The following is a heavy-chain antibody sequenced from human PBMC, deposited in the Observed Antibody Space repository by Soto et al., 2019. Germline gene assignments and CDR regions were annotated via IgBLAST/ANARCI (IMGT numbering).Heavy chain of an antibody. CDR2: ITWNGATT. D-gene: IGHD6-19*01. Sequence: EVQLVESGGGVVRPGGSLRLSCAASGFTFDDHGMTWVRQAPGKGLEWVSGITWNGATTGYADSVKGRFTISRDNAKNCLYLQMNSLRVEDPALYYCARDGGVVVAVDAFDVWGQVTMVTVSS. J-gene: IGHJ3*01. CDR3: ARDGGVVVAVDAFDV. V-gene: IGHV3-20*04. CDR1: GFTFDDHG.